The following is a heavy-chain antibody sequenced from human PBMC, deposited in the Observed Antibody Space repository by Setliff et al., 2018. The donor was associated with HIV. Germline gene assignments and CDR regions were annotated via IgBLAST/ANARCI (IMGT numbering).Heavy chain of an antibody. J-gene: IGHJ4*02. CDR2: INHSGST. CDR3: AREPDYYGLSDTSDS. CDR1: GGSFSGYY. V-gene: IGHV4-34*01. Sequence: PSETLSLTRAVYGGSFSGYYWSWIRQPPGKGLEWIGEINHSGSTNYNPSLKSRVTISVDTSKNQFSLKLNSVTALDTAVYYCAREPDYYGLSDTSDSWGQGTLVTVSS. D-gene: IGHD3-10*01.